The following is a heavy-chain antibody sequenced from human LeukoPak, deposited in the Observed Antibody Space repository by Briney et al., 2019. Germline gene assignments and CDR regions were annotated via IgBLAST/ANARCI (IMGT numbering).Heavy chain of an antibody. CDR3: ARDHRYAFDN. V-gene: IGHV3-48*01. CDR2: IGISSGNT. CDR1: GFNFIDYS. J-gene: IGHJ4*01. D-gene: IGHD5-12*01. Sequence: GGSLRLSCAASGFNFIDYSMNWVRQAPGKGLEWISYIGISSGNTKYADSVRGRFTISRDKARNSLYLQMNSLRVEDTAVYYCARDHRYAFDNWGHGTLVTVSS.